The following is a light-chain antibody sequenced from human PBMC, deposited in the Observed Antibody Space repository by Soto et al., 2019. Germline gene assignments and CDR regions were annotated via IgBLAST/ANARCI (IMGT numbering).Light chain of an antibody. CDR1: QSISSW. CDR2: GAS. J-gene: IGKJ1*01. CDR3: QQYHSYPWT. V-gene: IGKV1-5*01. Sequence: DIQMTQSPSTLSASVEDRVTITCRASQSISSWLAWYQQKPGKAPKLLIYGASSLESGVPSRFSGSGSGTEFSLTISSLQPDDFATYYCQQYHSYPWTFGQGTKVDIK.